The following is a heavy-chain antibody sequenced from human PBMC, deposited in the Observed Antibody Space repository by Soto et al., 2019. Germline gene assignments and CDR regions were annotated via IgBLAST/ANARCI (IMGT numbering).Heavy chain of an antibody. V-gene: IGHV4-59*01. CDR2: IYYSGNT. CDR3: VRVGTHHLGYFDS. D-gene: IGHD1-26*01. J-gene: IGHJ4*02. CDR1: GGSFSGYY. Sequence: TSETLSLTCAVYGGSFSGYYWSWLRQPPGKGLEWIGYIYYSGNTYSNPSLKSRVTISVDTSKNQFSLKLTSVTAADTAVYYCVRVGTHHLGYFDSWGQGTLVTVSS.